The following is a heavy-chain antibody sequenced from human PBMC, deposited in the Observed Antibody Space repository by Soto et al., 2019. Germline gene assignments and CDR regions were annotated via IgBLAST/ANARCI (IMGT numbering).Heavy chain of an antibody. CDR1: FSGCG. CDR2: IWYDGSHK. Sequence: FSGCGLHCNSKAPGKGLEWVAVIWYDGSHKYYADSVKGRITISRDNSKSTLYLQMNSLRAEDTAVYYCARGSYYEYESYGYYYLDLWGQGTLVTVSS. D-gene: IGHD5-18*01. V-gene: IGHV3-33*01. J-gene: IGHJ4*02. CDR3: ARGSYYEYESYGYYYLDL.